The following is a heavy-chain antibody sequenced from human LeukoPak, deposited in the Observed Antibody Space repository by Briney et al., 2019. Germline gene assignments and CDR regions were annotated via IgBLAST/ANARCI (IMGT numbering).Heavy chain of an antibody. V-gene: IGHV3-30-3*01. CDR2: ISYDGSNK. J-gene: IGHJ4*02. D-gene: IGHD3-22*01. CDR1: GFTFSSYA. Sequence: GGSLRLSCAASGFTFSSYAMHWVRQAPGKGLEWVAVISYDGSNKYYADSVKGRFTISRDNSKNTLYLQMNSLRAEDTAVYYCARPPFPMYDSSGYYVYWGQGTLVTVSS. CDR3: ARPPFPMYDSSGYYVY.